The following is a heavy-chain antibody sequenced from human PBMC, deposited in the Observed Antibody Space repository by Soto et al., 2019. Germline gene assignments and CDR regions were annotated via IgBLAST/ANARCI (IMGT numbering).Heavy chain of an antibody. V-gene: IGHV3-74*01. Sequence: GGSLRLSCAASGFTFSSYWMHWVRQAPGKGLVWVSRINSDGSSTSYADSVKGRFTISRDNAKNTLYLQMNSLRAEDTAVYYCACPNWGPNYYYMDVWGKGTTVTVSS. CDR1: GFTFSSYW. CDR3: ACPNWGPNYYYMDV. J-gene: IGHJ6*03. D-gene: IGHD7-27*01. CDR2: INSDGSST.